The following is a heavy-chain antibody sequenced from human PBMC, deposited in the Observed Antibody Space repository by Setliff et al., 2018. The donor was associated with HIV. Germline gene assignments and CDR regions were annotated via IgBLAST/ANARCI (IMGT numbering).Heavy chain of an antibody. J-gene: IGHJ4*02. V-gene: IGHV4-39*07. CDR2: IYYSGSI. CDR1: GGSISSSSYY. Sequence: SETLSLTCTVSGGSISSSSYYWGWIRQPPGKGLEWIGSIYYSGSIYYNPSLKSRVTISVDTSKNQFSLKLSSVTAADTAVYYCAAASSWDPLLDYWGQGTLVTVSS. CDR3: AAASSWDPLLDY. D-gene: IGHD6-13*01.